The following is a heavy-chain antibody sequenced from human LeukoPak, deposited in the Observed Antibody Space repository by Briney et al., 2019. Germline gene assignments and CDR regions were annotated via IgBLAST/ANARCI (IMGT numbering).Heavy chain of an antibody. Sequence: GGSLRLSCAASRLTFSTYAMTWVRQAPGKGLEWVSGISGSGGTTDYADSVKGRFTISRDNSKNTLYLQMNSLRVDDTAVYYCARTGVGVPSTVLRGFDYWGQGTLVTVSS. D-gene: IGHD2/OR15-2a*01. CDR3: ARTGVGVPSTVLRGFDY. CDR1: RLTFSTYA. J-gene: IGHJ4*02. CDR2: ISGSGGTT. V-gene: IGHV3-23*01.